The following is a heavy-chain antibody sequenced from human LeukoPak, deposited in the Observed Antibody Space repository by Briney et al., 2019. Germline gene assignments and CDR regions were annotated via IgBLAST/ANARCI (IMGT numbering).Heavy chain of an antibody. V-gene: IGHV3-9*03. CDR1: GFTFDDYA. D-gene: IGHD1-26*01. Sequence: GGSLRLSCAASGFTFDDYAMHWVRQAPGKGLEWVSGISWNSGSIGYADSVKGRFTISRDNAKNSLYLQMNSLRAEDMALYYCAKDRNSYPDAFDIWGQGTMVTVSS. CDR3: AKDRNSYPDAFDI. CDR2: ISWNSGSI. J-gene: IGHJ3*02.